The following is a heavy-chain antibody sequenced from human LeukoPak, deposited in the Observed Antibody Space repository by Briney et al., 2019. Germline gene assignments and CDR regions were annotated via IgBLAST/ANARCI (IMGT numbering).Heavy chain of an antibody. Sequence: ASVKVSCKASGYTFTGYYMHWVRQAPGQGLEWMGWINPNSGGTNYAQKFQGRVTMTRDTSISTAYMELSRLRSDDTAVYYCARVPGGLGGYGSTTPYYFDYWGQGTLVTVSS. V-gene: IGHV1-2*02. D-gene: IGHD5-12*01. CDR3: ARVPGGLGGYGSTTPYYFDY. CDR2: INPNSGGT. CDR1: GYTFTGYY. J-gene: IGHJ4*02.